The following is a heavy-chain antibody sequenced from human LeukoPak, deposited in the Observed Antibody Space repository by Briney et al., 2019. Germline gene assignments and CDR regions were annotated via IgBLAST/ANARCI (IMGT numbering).Heavy chain of an antibody. V-gene: IGHV3-11*04. CDR3: ARDEDDY. CDR2: ISSSSSTI. Sequence: LTCAVYGGSFSGYYWSWIRQPPGKGLEWVSYISSSSSTIYYADSVKGRFTISRDNAKNSLYLQMNSLRDEDTAVYYCARDEDDYWGQGTLVTVSS. CDR1: GGSFSGYY. J-gene: IGHJ4*02.